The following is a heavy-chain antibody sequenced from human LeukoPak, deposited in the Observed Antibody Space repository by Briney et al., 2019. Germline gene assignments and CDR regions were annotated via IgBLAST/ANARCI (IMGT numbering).Heavy chain of an antibody. CDR3: ARVSHYCSSTSCYVFDY. D-gene: IGHD2-2*01. J-gene: IGHJ4*02. V-gene: IGHV4-61*02. CDR2: IYTSGST. Sequence: SETLSLTCTVSGGSISSGSYYWSWLRQPAGKGLEWIGRIYTSGSTNYNPALKSRVTISVDTSKNQFSLKLSSVTAADTAVYYCARVSHYCSSTSCYVFDYWGQGTLVTVSS. CDR1: GGSISSGSYY.